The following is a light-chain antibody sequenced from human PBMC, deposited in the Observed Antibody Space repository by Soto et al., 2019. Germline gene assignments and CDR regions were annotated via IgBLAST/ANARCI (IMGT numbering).Light chain of an antibody. CDR1: QSVSSD. Sequence: EIVLTQSPGTLSLSPGERATLSCRASQSVSSDLAWYQQKPGQSPRLLIYGASTRATGIPARFSGSGSGTDFILTISSLEPEDFGVFYCQQRFDWPKITFGQGTRLEIK. J-gene: IGKJ5*01. V-gene: IGKV3-11*01. CDR3: QQRFDWPKIT. CDR2: GAS.